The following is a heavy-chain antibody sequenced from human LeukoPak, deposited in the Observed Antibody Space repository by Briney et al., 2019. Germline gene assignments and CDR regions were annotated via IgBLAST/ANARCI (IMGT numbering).Heavy chain of an antibody. CDR1: GFTLSDYY. D-gene: IGHD6-19*01. J-gene: IGHJ4*02. CDR2: ISSSSSYT. CDR3: ARDRWQWDY. Sequence: GGSLTLSCAASGFTLSDYYMSWIRQAAGRGLEWVSYISSSSSYTNYADSVKGRFTISRDNAKNSLYLQMNRLRAEDTAVYYCARDRWQWDYWGQGNLVTVSS. V-gene: IGHV3-11*06.